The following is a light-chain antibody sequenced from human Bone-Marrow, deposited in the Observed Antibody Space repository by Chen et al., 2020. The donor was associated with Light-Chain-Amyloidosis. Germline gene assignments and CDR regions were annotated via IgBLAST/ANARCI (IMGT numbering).Light chain of an antibody. Sequence: QSMLTQPPSASGTPGQRISISCSGSAFAIGSNPVSGFQHVPETAPRLLIYGQILLPGGVTNRFSGSKAGTSASLAISGLQSQDEATYFCTVWDDALTGWIFGGGTKLSVL. CDR1: AFAIGSNP. V-gene: IGLV1-44*01. CDR2: GQI. CDR3: TVWDDALTGWI. J-gene: IGLJ2*01.